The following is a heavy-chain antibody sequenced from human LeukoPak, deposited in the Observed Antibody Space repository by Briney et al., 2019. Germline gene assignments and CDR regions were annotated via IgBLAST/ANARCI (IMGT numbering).Heavy chain of an antibody. CDR1: GGSISSSHYY. D-gene: IGHD3-22*01. CDR3: GRERYYYDSSSEGNY. V-gene: IGHV4-39*01. Sequence: SETLSLTCTVSGGSISSSHYYWGWIRQPPGKGLEWIGSFYYGGNTYYNPSLKSRVAISVDTSKNQFSLKLTSVTAADTAVYYCGRERYYYDSSSEGNYWGQGTLVTVSS. J-gene: IGHJ4*02. CDR2: FYYGGNT.